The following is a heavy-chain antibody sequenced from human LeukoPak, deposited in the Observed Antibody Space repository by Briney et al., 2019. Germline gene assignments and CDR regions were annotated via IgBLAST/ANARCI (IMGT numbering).Heavy chain of an antibody. D-gene: IGHD6-19*01. J-gene: IGHJ3*02. CDR3: AKDGIAVAGTAHQIDAFDI. CDR1: GFTFSSYG. Sequence: GGSLRLSCAASGFTFSSYGMHWVHQAPGKGLEWVAVISYDGSNKYYADSVKGRFTISRDNSKNTLYLQMNSLRAEDTAVYYCAKDGIAVAGTAHQIDAFDIWGQGTMVTVSS. CDR2: ISYDGSNK. V-gene: IGHV3-30*18.